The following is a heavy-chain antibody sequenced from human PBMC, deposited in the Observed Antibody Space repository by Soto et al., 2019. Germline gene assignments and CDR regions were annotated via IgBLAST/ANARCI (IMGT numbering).Heavy chain of an antibody. CDR2: IYYSGNT. CDR1: GGSVSSAAYY. D-gene: IGHD3-16*01. Sequence: QVQLQESGPGLVKPSETLSLTCTVSGGSVSSAAYYWSWIRQPPGKGLEWIGYIYYSGNTNYNPSLKSRVTISVDTSKNQFSLRLTSVTAADTAVYYCAREAILGCFDPWGQGTPVTVSS. J-gene: IGHJ5*02. CDR3: AREAILGCFDP. V-gene: IGHV4-61*08.